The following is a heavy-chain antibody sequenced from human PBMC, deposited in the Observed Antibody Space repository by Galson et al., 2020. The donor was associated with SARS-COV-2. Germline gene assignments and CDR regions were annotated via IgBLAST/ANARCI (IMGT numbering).Heavy chain of an antibody. V-gene: IGHV6-1*01. CDR3: ARALLTGTNILYYSGMDV. Sequence: SQTLSLTCAISGTSVSSNSAAWNWIRQSPSRGLEWLGRTYYRSKWYNDYGVTVKSRITINPDTSKNQFSLQLNSVTPEDTAVYYCARALLTGTNILYYSGMDVWGQGTTVTVSS. CDR2: TYYRSKWYN. J-gene: IGHJ6*02. CDR1: GTSVSSNSAA. D-gene: IGHD1-7*01.